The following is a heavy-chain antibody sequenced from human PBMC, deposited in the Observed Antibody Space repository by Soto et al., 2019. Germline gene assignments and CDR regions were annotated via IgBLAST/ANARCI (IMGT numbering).Heavy chain of an antibody. CDR2: IIPIFGTA. J-gene: IGHJ6*02. Sequence: QVQLVQSGAEVKKPGSSVKVSCKASGGTFSSYAISWVRQAPGQGLEWMGGIIPIFGTANYAQKFQGRVTHTADESTSTAYRELSSLRSEDTAVYYCALHHKRYNWNYRPHTGLHVWGQGTTVTVSS. CDR3: ALHHKRYNWNYRPHTGLHV. CDR1: GGTFSSYA. D-gene: IGHD1-7*01. V-gene: IGHV1-69*12.